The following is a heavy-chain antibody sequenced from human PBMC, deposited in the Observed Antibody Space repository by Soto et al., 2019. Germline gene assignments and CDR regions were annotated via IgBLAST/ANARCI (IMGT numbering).Heavy chain of an antibody. V-gene: IGHV1-69*13. Sequence: SVKVSCKASGGTFSSYAISWVRQAPGQGLEWMGGIIPIFGTANYAQKFQGRVTITADESTSTAYMELSSLRSEDTAVYYCARSGFYYDFWSALGAFDIWGQGTMVTVSS. CDR2: IIPIFGTA. CDR1: GGTFSSYA. J-gene: IGHJ3*02. D-gene: IGHD3-3*01. CDR3: ARSGFYYDFWSALGAFDI.